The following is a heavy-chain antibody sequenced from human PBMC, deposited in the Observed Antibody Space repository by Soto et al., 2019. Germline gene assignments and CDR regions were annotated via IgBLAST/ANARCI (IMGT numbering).Heavy chain of an antibody. CDR2: INPNSGGT. V-gene: IGHV1-2*04. J-gene: IGHJ6*02. Sequence: AAVKVSCKASGYTFTGYYMHWVRQAPGQGLEWMGWINPNSGGTNYAQKFQGWVTMTRDTSISTAYMELSRLRSDDTAVYYCARDIGYSSGWYYYYGMDVWGQGTTVTVSS. CDR1: GYTFTGYY. D-gene: IGHD6-19*01. CDR3: ARDIGYSSGWYYYYGMDV.